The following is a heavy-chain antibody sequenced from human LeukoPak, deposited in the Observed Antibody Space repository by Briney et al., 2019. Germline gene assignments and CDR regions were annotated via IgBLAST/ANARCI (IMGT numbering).Heavy chain of an antibody. D-gene: IGHD4-17*01. CDR2: IYYSGST. J-gene: IGHJ4*02. Sequence: SETLSLTCTVSGGSISSGGYYWSWIRQHPGKGLEWIGYIYYSGSTYYNPSLKSRVTISVDTSKNQFSLKLSPVTAADTAVYYCARAYGDYGRPDYWGQGTLVTVSS. V-gene: IGHV4-31*03. CDR3: ARAYGDYGRPDY. CDR1: GGSISSGGYY.